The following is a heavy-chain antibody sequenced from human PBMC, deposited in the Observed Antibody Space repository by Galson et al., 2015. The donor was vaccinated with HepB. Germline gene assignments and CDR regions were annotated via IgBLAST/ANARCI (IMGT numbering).Heavy chain of an antibody. V-gene: IGHV3-11*06. J-gene: IGHJ6*02. Sequence: SLRLSCAASGFTFSDYYMSWIRQAPGKGLEWVSYISSRSYYSNYTDSVKGRFTISRDNAKNSLYLQMNSLRAEDTAVYYCARDPRVGAGGMDVWGQGTTVTVSS. CDR1: GFTFSDYY. CDR2: ISSRSYYS. D-gene: IGHD1-26*01. CDR3: ARDPRVGAGGMDV.